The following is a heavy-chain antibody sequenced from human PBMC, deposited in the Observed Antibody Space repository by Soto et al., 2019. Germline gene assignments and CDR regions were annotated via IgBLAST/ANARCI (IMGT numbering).Heavy chain of an antibody. CDR1: GYSFTSYW. J-gene: IGHJ6*02. CDR2: IDPSDSYT. V-gene: IGHV5-10-1*01. CDR3: ARSDLARPFYGMDV. D-gene: IGHD6-6*01. Sequence: GESVKSSGKGSGYSFTSYWISWVRQINGKGLEWMGRIDPSDSYTNYSPSFQGHVTISADKSISTAYLQWSSLKASDTAMYYCARSDLARPFYGMDVWGQGTTVTVSS.